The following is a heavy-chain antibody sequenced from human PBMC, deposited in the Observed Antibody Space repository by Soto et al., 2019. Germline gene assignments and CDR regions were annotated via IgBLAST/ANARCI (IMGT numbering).Heavy chain of an antibody. Sequence: GGSLRLSCAASGFTFSSYRMNCVRQAPWKGLEWFSSISSSSSYIYYADSVKGRFTISRDNAKNSLYLQMNSLRAEDTAVYYCARDLQYYDFWSGYYYGMDVWGQGTTVTVSS. V-gene: IGHV3-21*01. CDR1: GFTFSSYR. CDR2: ISSSSSYI. D-gene: IGHD3-3*01. J-gene: IGHJ6*02. CDR3: ARDLQYYDFWSGYYYGMDV.